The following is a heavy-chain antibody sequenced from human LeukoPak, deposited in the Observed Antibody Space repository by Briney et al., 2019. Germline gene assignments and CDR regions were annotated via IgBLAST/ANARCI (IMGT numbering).Heavy chain of an antibody. CDR2: ISYDGSNK. CDR1: GFTFSSYA. CDR3: ARDRAWNYFDY. V-gene: IGHV3-30*04. Sequence: QPGGSLRLSCAASGFTFSSYAMHWVRQAPGKGLEWVAVISYDGSNKYYADSVEGRFTISRDNSKNTLYLQMDSLRAEDTAVYYCARDRAWNYFDYWGQGTLVTVSS. J-gene: IGHJ4*02. D-gene: IGHD3-3*01.